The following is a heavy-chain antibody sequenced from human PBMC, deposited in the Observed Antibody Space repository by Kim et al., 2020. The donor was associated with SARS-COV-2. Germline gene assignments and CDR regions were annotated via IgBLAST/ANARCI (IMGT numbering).Heavy chain of an antibody. V-gene: IGHV3-30*04. Sequence: GGSLRLSCAASGFTFSSYAMHWVRQAPGKGLEWVAVISYDGSNKYYADSVKGRFTISRDNSKNTLYLQMNSLRAEDTAVYYCARDRDVGVVTARDAFDF. J-gene: IGHJ3*01. CDR1: GFTFSSYA. CDR3: ARDRDVGVVTARDAFDF. CDR2: ISYDGSNK. D-gene: IGHD2-21*02.